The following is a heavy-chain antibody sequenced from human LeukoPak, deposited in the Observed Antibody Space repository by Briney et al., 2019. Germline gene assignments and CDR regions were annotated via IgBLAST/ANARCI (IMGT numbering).Heavy chain of an antibody. CDR2: ICYSGST. Sequence: SETLSLTCTVSGGSISSSSYYWGWIRQPPEKGLEWIGMICYSGSTNYNPSLKSRVTISVGTSKNQFSLKLSSVTAADTAVYYCARPLDYWGQGTLVTVSS. CDR3: ARPLDY. V-gene: IGHV4-39*01. J-gene: IGHJ4*02. CDR1: GGSISSSSYY.